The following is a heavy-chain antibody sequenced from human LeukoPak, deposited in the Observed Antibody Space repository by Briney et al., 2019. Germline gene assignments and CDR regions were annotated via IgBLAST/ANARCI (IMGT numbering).Heavy chain of an antibody. CDR3: ARDGTAPGLYFDL. J-gene: IGHJ4*01. D-gene: IGHD6-13*01. Sequence: GGSLRLSCAVSGFAFSSYWMIWVRQAPGKGLEWVASIRQDGGEKSYVDSVKGRFTISRDNTKNSPYLQMSSLRAEDTAVHYCARDGTAPGLYFDLWGQGTLVTVSS. CDR1: GFAFSSYW. CDR2: IRQDGGEK. V-gene: IGHV3-7*01.